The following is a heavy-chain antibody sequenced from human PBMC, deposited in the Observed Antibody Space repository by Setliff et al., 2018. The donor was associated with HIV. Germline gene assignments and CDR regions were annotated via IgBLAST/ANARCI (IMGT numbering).Heavy chain of an antibody. V-gene: IGHV4-4*09. CDR2: INSSGRT. CDR3: ARNGPTKVPYDF. D-gene: IGHD4-4*01. CDR1: GGSISSFY. J-gene: IGHJ2*01. Sequence: PSETLSLTCTVSGGSISSFYWSWIRQPPGKGPEWIGYINSSGRTNYNPSLKSRVTISLATSKNQFSLNLRSVTASDTAVYYCARNGPTKVPYDFWGRGTLVTVSS.